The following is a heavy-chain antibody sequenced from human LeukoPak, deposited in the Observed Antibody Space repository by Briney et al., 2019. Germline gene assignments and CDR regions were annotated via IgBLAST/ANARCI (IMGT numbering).Heavy chain of an antibody. V-gene: IGHV3-21*01. D-gene: IGHD3-16*01. Sequence: PGGSLRLSCAASGFTFSSYSMNWVRQAPGKGLEWVSSISSSSSYIYYADSVKGRFTISRDNAKNSLYLQMNSLRAEDTAVYYCARDKYVGDYFDYWGQGTLVTVSS. CDR1: GFTFSSYS. J-gene: IGHJ4*02. CDR3: ARDKYVGDYFDY. CDR2: ISSSSSYI.